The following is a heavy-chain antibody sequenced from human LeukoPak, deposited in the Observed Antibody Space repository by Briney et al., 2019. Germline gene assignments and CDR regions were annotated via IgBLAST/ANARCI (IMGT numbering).Heavy chain of an antibody. D-gene: IGHD3-10*01. J-gene: IGHJ5*02. Sequence: PSQTLSLTCTVSGGSISSGGCYWSWIRQHPGKGLEWIGYIYYSGSTYYNPSLKSRVTISVDTSKNQFSLKLSSVTAADTAVYYCARDPLSLPTHYYGSGSYDTRGFDPWGQGTLVTVSS. CDR2: IYYSGST. V-gene: IGHV4-31*03. CDR3: ARDPLSLPTHYYGSGSYDTRGFDP. CDR1: GGSISSGGCY.